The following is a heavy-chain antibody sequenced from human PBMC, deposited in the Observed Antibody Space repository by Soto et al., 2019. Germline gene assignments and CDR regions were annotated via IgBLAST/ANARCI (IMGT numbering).Heavy chain of an antibody. J-gene: IGHJ6*02. CDR1: GGSISSGGYY. Sequence: SETLSLTCPVSGGSISSGGYYWSWIRQHPGKGLEWIGYIYYSGSTNYNPSLKSRVTISADTSKNQFSLRLTSVTAADTAVYYCARDWLGCSGDSCHPGSPGYYYYGMDVWGQGTTVTVSS. CDR3: ARDWLGCSGDSCHPGSPGYYYYGMDV. V-gene: IGHV4-61*08. CDR2: IYYSGST. D-gene: IGHD2-15*01.